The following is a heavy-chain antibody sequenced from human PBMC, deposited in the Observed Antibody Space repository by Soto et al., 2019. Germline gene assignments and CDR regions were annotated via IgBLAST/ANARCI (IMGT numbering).Heavy chain of an antibody. V-gene: IGHV4-34*01. CDR2: INHSGST. D-gene: IGHD7-27*01. Sequence: PSETLSLPCAAYGGSFSGYYWSWIRQTPGKGLEWIGEINHSGSTNYNPSLKSRVTISVDTSKNQFSLKLSSVTAADTAVYYCARPLGWFDPWGQGTLVTVSS. CDR3: ARPLGWFDP. J-gene: IGHJ5*02. CDR1: GGSFSGYY.